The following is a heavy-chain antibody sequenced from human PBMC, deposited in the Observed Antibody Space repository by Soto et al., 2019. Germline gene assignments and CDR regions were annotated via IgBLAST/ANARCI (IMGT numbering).Heavy chain of an antibody. D-gene: IGHD6-13*01. CDR2: IYYSGST. J-gene: IGHJ5*02. V-gene: IGHV4-34*09. Sequence: PSETLSLTCAVYGGSFSGYYWSWIRQPPGKGLEWIGYIYYSGSTYYNPSLKSRVTISVDTSKNQFSLKLSSVTAADTAVYYCARGASFGSSWYNWFDPWGQGTLVTVSS. CDR1: GGSFSGYY. CDR3: ARGASFGSSWYNWFDP.